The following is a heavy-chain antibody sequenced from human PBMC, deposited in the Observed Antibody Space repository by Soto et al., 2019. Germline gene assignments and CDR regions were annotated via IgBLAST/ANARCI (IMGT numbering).Heavy chain of an antibody. CDR1: GFTVSSNY. CDR3: VRGGGGGLFEH. Sequence: GGSLRLSCAASGFTVSSNYMSWVRQAPGKGLEWIAYISSSGTTVWYPDSVRGRFTISRDNTESSLFLQMNSLGVDDTAVYSCVRGGGGGLFEHWGQGVLVTVSS. J-gene: IGHJ4*02. V-gene: IGHV3-11*04. CDR2: ISSSGTTV. D-gene: IGHD3-16*01.